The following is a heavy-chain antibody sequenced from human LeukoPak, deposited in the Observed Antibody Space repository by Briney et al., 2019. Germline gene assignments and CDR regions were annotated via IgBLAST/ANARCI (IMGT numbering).Heavy chain of an antibody. CDR3: ARGRGHYDSSGYYYVPTDPFDY. J-gene: IGHJ4*02. CDR1: GGTFSSYA. D-gene: IGHD3-22*01. Sequence: SVKVSCKASGGTFSSYAISWVRQAPGQGLEWMGGIIPIFGTANYAQEFQGRVTITADKSTSTAYMELSSLRSEDTAVYYCARGRGHYDSSGYYYVPTDPFDYWGQGTLVTVSS. V-gene: IGHV1-69*06. CDR2: IIPIFGTA.